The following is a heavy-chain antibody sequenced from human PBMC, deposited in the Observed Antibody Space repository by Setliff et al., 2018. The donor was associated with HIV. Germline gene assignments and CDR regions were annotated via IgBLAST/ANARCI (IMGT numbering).Heavy chain of an antibody. CDR3: AKVGLYDSFGYANVLPDAFDT. CDR2: ISSSSSYI. Sequence: PGGSLRLSCAASGFTFSSYSMNWVRQAPGKGLEWVSSISSSSSYIYYADSVKGRFTISRDNAKNSLFLQMNSLRAEDTGVYYCAKVGLYDSFGYANVLPDAFDTWGQGTMVTVSS. D-gene: IGHD3-22*01. V-gene: IGHV3-21*01. CDR1: GFTFSSYS. J-gene: IGHJ3*02.